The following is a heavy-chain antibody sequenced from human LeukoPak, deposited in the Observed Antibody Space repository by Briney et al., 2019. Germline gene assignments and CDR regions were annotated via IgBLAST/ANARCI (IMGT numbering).Heavy chain of an antibody. CDR1: GGSISSSSYY. V-gene: IGHV4-39*01. J-gene: IGHJ4*02. CDR2: IYYSGST. CDR3: ARHGYSSGWYRGGYYFDY. Sequence: PSETLSLTCTVSGGSISSSSYYWGWIRQPPGKGLEWIGSIYYSGSTYYNPSLKSRVTISVDTSKNQFSLKLSSVTAADTAVYYCARHGYSSGWYRGGYYFDYWGQGTLVTVSS. D-gene: IGHD6-19*01.